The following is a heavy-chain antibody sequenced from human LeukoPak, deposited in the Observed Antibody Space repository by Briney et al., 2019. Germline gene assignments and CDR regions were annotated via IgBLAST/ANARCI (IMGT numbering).Heavy chain of an antibody. CDR3: GRDFWRGYQGGYDY. CDR2: INSNESST. J-gene: IGHJ4*02. V-gene: IGHV3-74*01. Sequence: GGSLRLSCAASGFTFSSYWMLWVRQAPGEGLVWGSRINSNESSTSYADSVKGRFTISRDNAKNTLYLQMNSLRAEDTAVYYCGRDFWRGYQGGYDYWGQGTLVTVSS. CDR1: GFTFSSYW. D-gene: IGHD3-3*01.